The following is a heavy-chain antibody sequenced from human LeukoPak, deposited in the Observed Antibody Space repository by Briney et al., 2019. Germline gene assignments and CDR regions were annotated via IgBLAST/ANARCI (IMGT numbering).Heavy chain of an antibody. CDR3: GLRFGTRGYFDY. CDR1: GFTFSSYS. V-gene: IGHV3-21*01. D-gene: IGHD3-3*01. CDR2: ISSSSSYI. Sequence: GGSLRLSCAASGFTFSSYSMNWVRQAPGKGLEWVSSISSSSSYIYYADSVKGRFTISRDNAKNSLYLQMSSLRAEDTAVYYCGLRFGTRGYFDYWGQGTLVTVSS. J-gene: IGHJ4*02.